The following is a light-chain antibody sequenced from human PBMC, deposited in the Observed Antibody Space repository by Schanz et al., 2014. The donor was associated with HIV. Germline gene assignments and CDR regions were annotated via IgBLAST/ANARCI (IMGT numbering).Light chain of an antibody. CDR2: DAI. CDR3: CSYAGSSPDWV. J-gene: IGLJ3*02. CDR1: GSDIDAYKY. Sequence: QSVLTQPASVSGSPGQSITISCAETGSDIDAYKYVSWYQQHPGKAPRLLIYDAINRPPGVSDRFSGSRSGDMASLIISGLQAEDEADYYCCSYAGSSPDWVFGGGTKLTVL. V-gene: IGLV2-14*03.